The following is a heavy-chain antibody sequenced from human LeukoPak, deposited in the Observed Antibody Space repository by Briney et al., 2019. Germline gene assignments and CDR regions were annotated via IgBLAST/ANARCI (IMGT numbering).Heavy chain of an antibody. Sequence: SETLSLTCAVYGGSFSGYYWSWIRQPPGKGLEWIGEINHSGSTNYNPSLKSRVTISVDTSKNQFSLKLSSVTAADTAVYYCARRISLNRRTNFDLWGRGTLVTVSS. V-gene: IGHV4-34*01. CDR2: INHSGST. CDR3: ARRISLNRRTNFDL. CDR1: GGSFSGYY. J-gene: IGHJ2*01. D-gene: IGHD1-14*01.